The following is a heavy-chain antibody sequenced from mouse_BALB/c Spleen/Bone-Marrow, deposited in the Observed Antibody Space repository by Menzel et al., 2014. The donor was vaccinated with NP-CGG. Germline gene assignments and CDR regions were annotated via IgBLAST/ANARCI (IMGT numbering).Heavy chain of an antibody. J-gene: IGHJ2*01. D-gene: IGHD2-14*01. CDR1: GYTFTSYW. V-gene: IGHV1-7*01. CDR3: ALYYRYDYFDY. Sequence: VNLVESGAELAKPGASVKMSCKASGYTFTSYWMHWVKQRPGQGLEWIGYINPSTTYSAYNQKFKDKATLTADKSSSTAYMQLSSLTSEDSAVYYCALYYRYDYFDYWGQGTTLTVSS. CDR2: INPSTTYS.